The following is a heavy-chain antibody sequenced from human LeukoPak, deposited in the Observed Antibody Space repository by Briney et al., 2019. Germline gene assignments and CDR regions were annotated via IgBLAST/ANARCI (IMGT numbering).Heavy chain of an antibody. J-gene: IGHJ4*02. CDR3: ARDLSSGYYRHYFDY. V-gene: IGHV4-30-4*08. D-gene: IGHD3-22*01. Sequence: SQTLSLTCTVSGGSISSGDYYWSWIRQPPGKGLEWIGYIYYSGSTYYNPSLKSRVTISVDTSKNQFSLKLSSVTAADTAVYYCARDLSSGYYRHYFDYWGQGTLVTVSS. CDR2: IYYSGST. CDR1: GGSISSGDYY.